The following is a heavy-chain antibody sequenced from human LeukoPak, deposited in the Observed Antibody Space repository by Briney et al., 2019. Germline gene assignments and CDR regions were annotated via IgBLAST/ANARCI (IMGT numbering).Heavy chain of an antibody. V-gene: IGHV3-74*01. J-gene: IGHJ2*01. CDR1: GNYW. D-gene: IGHD4-17*01. Sequence: GGSLRLSCAASGNYWMHWVRQAPGKGLVWVSHINSDGSWTSYADSVKGRFTISRDNSKNTLYLQMNSLRAEDTAVYYCARTETTVTPGYFDLWGRGTLVTVSS. CDR3: ARTETTVTPGYFDL. CDR2: INSDGSWT.